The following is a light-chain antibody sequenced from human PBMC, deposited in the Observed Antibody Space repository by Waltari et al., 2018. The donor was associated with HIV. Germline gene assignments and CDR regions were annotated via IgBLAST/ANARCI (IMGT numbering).Light chain of an antibody. CDR3: QQRSNWPRT. Sequence: EIVSIQSPVTVSLSPGERATLSCRASQSVGSYLAWYQQKAGQAPRLLIYDASNRATGIPARFTGSGSGTDFTLTISSLEPADVAVYYCQQRSNWPRTFGQGTKVEIK. V-gene: IGKV3-11*01. CDR2: DAS. J-gene: IGKJ1*01. CDR1: QSVGSY.